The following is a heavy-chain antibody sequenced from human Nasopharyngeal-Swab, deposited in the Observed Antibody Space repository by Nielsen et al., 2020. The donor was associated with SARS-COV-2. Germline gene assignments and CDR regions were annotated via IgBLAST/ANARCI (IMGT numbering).Heavy chain of an antibody. J-gene: IGHJ4*02. Sequence: GESLKISCSASGFTFSNCIMHWARQAPGKGLEYVSVINFDSIGDYAASVKGRFTISRDNFRNTVYLEMSSLRPEDTAVYYCVREGYSSGRAPALDHWGQGTLVTVSS. CDR2: INFDSIG. CDR1: GFTFSNCI. CDR3: VREGYSSGRAPALDH. V-gene: IGHV3-64D*06. D-gene: IGHD2-15*01.